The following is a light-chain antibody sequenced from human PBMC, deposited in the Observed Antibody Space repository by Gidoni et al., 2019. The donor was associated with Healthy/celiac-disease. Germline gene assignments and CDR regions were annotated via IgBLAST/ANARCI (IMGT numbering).Light chain of an antibody. V-gene: IGLV2-14*01. CDR2: DVS. J-gene: IGLJ2*01. CDR1: SSDVGVYNY. CDR3: LSYTSSSYVV. Sequence: YALTQPASVSGSPGQSITLSCTGTSSDVGVYNYVSWYQQHPGKAPKLMIYDVSNRPSGVSIRFSGSKSGNTASLTISGLQAEDEADYYCLSYTSSSYVVFGGGTKLTVL.